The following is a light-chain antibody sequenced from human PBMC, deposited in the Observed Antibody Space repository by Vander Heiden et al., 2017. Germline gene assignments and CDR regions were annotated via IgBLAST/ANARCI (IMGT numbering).Light chain of an antibody. J-gene: IGKJ1*01. CDR2: AAS. CDR1: QGISSW. V-gene: IGKV1D-12*01. CDR3: QYSNSLGT. Sequence: IQMTQSPSSVSASVGARVTITCRASQGISSWLDWYQQKPGNAPKLLIDAASSCQSGGPSRLRGSGSVKDFTRTSISLQAEDFATYYVQYSNSLGTFGQWTKVEIK.